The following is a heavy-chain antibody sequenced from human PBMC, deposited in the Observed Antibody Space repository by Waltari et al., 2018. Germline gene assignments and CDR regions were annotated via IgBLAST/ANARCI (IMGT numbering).Heavy chain of an antibody. CDR2: ISDDETSI. Sequence: EEQLLESGGGLVQPGDSLRLSCAGSGFGFSNYWMNWVSKAPGKGLVWVARISDDETSISYADSVKGRFTISRDNAKNTVYLQMKRLRVEDTAVYYCARLAPRTYRSPVPGRHYYYGMDVWGQGTTVTVSS. D-gene: IGHD3-10*01. V-gene: IGHV3-74*01. CDR1: GFGFSNYW. CDR3: ARLAPRTYRSPVPGRHYYYGMDV. J-gene: IGHJ6*02.